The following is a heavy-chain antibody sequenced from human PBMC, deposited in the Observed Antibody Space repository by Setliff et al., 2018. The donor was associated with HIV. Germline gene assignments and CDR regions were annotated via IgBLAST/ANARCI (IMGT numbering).Heavy chain of an antibody. CDR1: GASISDHY. D-gene: IGHD5-18*01. CDR2: IYSSGTT. J-gene: IGHJ4*02. Sequence: SETLSLTCFVSGASISDHYWGWIRQPPGKGLEWIGYIYSSGTTQYNPSLDSRVTISVDTSRDQFSLNLSSVTAADTAVYYCARRDGYSYGFYFDYWGQGTLVTVSS. V-gene: IGHV4-4*09. CDR3: ARRDGYSYGFYFDY.